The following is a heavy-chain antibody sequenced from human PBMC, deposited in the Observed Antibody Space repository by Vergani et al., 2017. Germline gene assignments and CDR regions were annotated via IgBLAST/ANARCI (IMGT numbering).Heavy chain of an antibody. J-gene: IGHJ4*02. D-gene: IGHD3-22*01. CDR3: AKDQIAPNYYDSSGYYLVYFDY. Sequence: EVQLLESGGGLVQPGGSLRLSCAASGFTFSSYAMSWVRQAPGKGLEWVSAISGSGGSTYYADSVKGRFTISRDNSKNTLYLQMNSLRAEDTAVYYCAKDQIAPNYYDSSGYYLVYFDYWGQGTLVTVSS. V-gene: IGHV3-23*01. CDR2: ISGSGGST. CDR1: GFTFSSYA.